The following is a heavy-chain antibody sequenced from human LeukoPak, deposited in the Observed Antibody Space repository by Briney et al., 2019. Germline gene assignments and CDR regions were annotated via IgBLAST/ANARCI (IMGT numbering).Heavy chain of an antibody. J-gene: IGHJ4*02. CDR2: IYSDALGGIT. V-gene: IGHV3-53*05. CDR3: ARSVVVPAAIDY. D-gene: IGHD2-2*01. Sequence: GGSLRLSCAVSGLTVSSSFMSWVRQAPGKGLEWVSDIYSDALGGITNYADSVKGRFTISRDNSKNTLYLQMNSLRAEDTAVYYCARSVVVPAAIDYWGQGTLVTVSS. CDR1: GLTVSSSF.